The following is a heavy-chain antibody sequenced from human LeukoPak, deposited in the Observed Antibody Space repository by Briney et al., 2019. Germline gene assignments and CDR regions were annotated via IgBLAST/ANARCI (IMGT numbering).Heavy chain of an antibody. CDR2: ISPDGSVK. CDR1: GFTFSGHW. V-gene: IGHV3-7*01. CDR3: VRDRGYSTFDY. J-gene: IGHJ4*02. D-gene: IGHD4-23*01. Sequence: GGSLRLACAASGFTFSGHWMSWVRQAPGKGLEWLANISPDGSVKYQVDSMKGRFTISRDNAKNSLDLQVNSLRVDDTAVYYCVRDRGYSTFDYWGQGTLVIVSS.